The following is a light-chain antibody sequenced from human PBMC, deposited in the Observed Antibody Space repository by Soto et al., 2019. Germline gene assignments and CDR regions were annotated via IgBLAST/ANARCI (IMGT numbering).Light chain of an antibody. J-gene: IGLJ3*02. CDR3: AAWDDNLNGPL. CDR2: SDD. V-gene: IGLV1-44*01. Sequence: QSVLTQPPSLSGTPGQRVTISCSGSNSNIGRYSVNWYQHFPGTAPKILIYSDDERPSGVPVRFSGSKSGTSASLAISGLQSEDEAEYYCAAWDDNLNGPLFGGGAKLTVL. CDR1: NSNIGRYS.